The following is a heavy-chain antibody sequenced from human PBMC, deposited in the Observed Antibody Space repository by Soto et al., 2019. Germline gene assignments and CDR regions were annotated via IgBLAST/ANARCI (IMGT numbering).Heavy chain of an antibody. V-gene: IGHV1-69*13. CDR2: IIPIFGTA. Sequence: SVTVSCMASGCTFSSYAISWVRQAPAQGLEWMGGIIPIFGTANYAQKSQGRVTITADESTSTAYMELSSLRCEETAVYYCDRDRYCSSTSCYGGAFDIWGQGTMVTVSS. CDR3: DRDRYCSSTSCYGGAFDI. D-gene: IGHD2-2*01. CDR1: GCTFSSYA. J-gene: IGHJ3*02.